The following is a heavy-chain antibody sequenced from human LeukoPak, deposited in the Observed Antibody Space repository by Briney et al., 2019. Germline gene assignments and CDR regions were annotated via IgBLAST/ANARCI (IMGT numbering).Heavy chain of an antibody. CDR3: ARDSGILTGYYYYYMDV. J-gene: IGHJ6*03. CDR2: IYTSGST. CDR1: GGSISSYY. V-gene: IGHV4-4*07. D-gene: IGHD3-9*01. Sequence: SETLSLTCTVSGGSISSYYWSWIRQPAGKGLEWIGRIYTSGSTNYKPSLKSRVTMSVDTSKNQFSLKLSSVTAADTAVYYCARDSGILTGYYYYYMDVWGKGTTVTVSS.